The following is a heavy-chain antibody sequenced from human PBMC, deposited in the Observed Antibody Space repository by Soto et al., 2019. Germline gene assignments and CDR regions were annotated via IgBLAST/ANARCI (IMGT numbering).Heavy chain of an antibody. CDR1: GGSISSGSYY. V-gene: IGHV4-31*03. CDR3: AREDRNYYDSSGYYQ. J-gene: IGHJ4*02. D-gene: IGHD3-22*01. CDR2: IHSGGST. Sequence: SETLSLTCTVSGGSISSGSYYWSWIRQHPGKGLEWIGYIHSGGSTNYKSSLKSRVTISKDTSRNQFSLNLGSVTAADTAVYYCAREDRNYYDSSGYYQWGQGTLVTAPQ.